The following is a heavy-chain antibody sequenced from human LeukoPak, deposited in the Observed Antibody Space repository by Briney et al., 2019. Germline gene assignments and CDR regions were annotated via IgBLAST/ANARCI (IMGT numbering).Heavy chain of an antibody. CDR2: IIPIFGTA. V-gene: IGHV1-69*06. CDR1: GGTFSSYA. CDR3: ARLVVPAAQESSPKSDAFDI. Sequence: GASVKVSCKASGGTFSSYAISWVRQAPGQGLEWMGRIIPIFGTANYAQKFQGRVTITADKSTSTAYMELSSLRSEDTAVYYCARLVVPAAQESSPKSDAFDIWGQGTMVTVSS. J-gene: IGHJ3*02. D-gene: IGHD2-2*01.